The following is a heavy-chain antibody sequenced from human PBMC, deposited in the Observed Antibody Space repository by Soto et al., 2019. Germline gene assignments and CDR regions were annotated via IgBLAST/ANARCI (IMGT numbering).Heavy chain of an antibody. CDR3: VRDPSSGYRSFDY. J-gene: IGHJ4*02. V-gene: IGHV1-46*03. Sequence: QVQLVQSGAEVKKPGASVKVACKASGYIFTNYYIHWVRQAPGQGLEWMGIINLSADRTSYAQKFQSRFXXTXDXXTRTVYMELGSLRSEDTAVYYCVRDPSSGYRSFDYWGQGTLVTVSS. D-gene: IGHD3-22*01. CDR1: GYIFTNYY. CDR2: INLSADRT.